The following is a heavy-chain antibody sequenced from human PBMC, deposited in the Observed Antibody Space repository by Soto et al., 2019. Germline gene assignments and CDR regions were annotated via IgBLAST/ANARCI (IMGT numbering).Heavy chain of an antibody. J-gene: IGHJ1*01. V-gene: IGHV1-69*01. Sequence: QVQLVQSGAEVKEPGASVKVSCTASGNTFSRYALSWVRQAPGQGSEWMGGITPIYGNADYAQKLMGRLTITADPSTSTAYMELTGLRSDDTAVYYCARLDARSLQDRSGSWGHWGQGTLVIVSS. CDR1: GNTFSRYA. CDR3: ARLDARSLQDRSGSWGH. D-gene: IGHD6-19*01. CDR2: ITPIYGNA.